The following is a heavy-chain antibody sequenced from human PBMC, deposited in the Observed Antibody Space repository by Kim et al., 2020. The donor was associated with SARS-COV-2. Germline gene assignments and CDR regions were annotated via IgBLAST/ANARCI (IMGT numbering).Heavy chain of an antibody. Sequence: SETLSLTCTVSGGSISSYYWSWIRQPPGKGLEWIGYIYYSGSTNYNPSLKSRFTISVDTSKNQFSLKLSSVTAADTAVYYCARDSPRGYYFDYWGQGTLVTVSS. J-gene: IGHJ4*02. D-gene: IGHD3-10*01. CDR2: IYYSGST. CDR1: GGSISSYY. CDR3: ARDSPRGYYFDY. V-gene: IGHV4-59*01.